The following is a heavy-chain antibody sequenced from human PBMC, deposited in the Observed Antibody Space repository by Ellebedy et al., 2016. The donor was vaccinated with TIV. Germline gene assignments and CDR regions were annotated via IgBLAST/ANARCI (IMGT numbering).Heavy chain of an antibody. Sequence: PGGSLRLSCAASGFTFNDARLSWVRQAPGKGPAWVGRIIGKIDGATADYAAPVRDRFTISRDDSQNTLYLHMNSLRVEDTAVYYCRWLRLVSGKYLDYWGQGTLVTVSS. CDR2: IIGKIDGATA. D-gene: IGHD5-12*01. V-gene: IGHV3-15*01. CDR3: RWLRLVSGKYLDY. CDR1: GFTFNDAR. J-gene: IGHJ4*02.